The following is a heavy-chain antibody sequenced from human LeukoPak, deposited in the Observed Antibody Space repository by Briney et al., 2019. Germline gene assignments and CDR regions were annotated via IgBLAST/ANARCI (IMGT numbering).Heavy chain of an antibody. CDR3: ARAVAAAGTFYFDY. CDR2: INAGNGNT. J-gene: IGHJ4*02. Sequence: GASVKVSCKASGYTFTSYAMHWVRQAPGQRLEWMGWINAGNGNTKYSQKFQGRVTITRDTSASTAYMELSSLRSEDTAVYYCARAVAAAGTFYFDYWGQGTLVTVSS. CDR1: GYTFTSYA. V-gene: IGHV1-3*01. D-gene: IGHD6-13*01.